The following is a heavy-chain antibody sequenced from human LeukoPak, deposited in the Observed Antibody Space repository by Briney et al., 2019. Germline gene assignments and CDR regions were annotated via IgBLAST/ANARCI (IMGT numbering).Heavy chain of an antibody. D-gene: IGHD1-26*01. J-gene: IGHJ3*02. Sequence: SETLSLTCTVSGGSISSGSYYWSWIRQPAGKGLEWIVRIYTSGSTNYNPSLKSRVTISVDTSRNQFSLKLSSVTAADTAVYYCARVPYLVGARLAAFDIWGQGTMVTVSS. V-gene: IGHV4-61*02. CDR1: GGSISSGSYY. CDR2: IYTSGST. CDR3: ARVPYLVGARLAAFDI.